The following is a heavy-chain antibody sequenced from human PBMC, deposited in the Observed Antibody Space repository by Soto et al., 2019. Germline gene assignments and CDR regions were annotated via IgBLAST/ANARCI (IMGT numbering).Heavy chain of an antibody. J-gene: IGHJ6*02. CDR2: IYYSGTT. CDR1: GGSISSGGYY. D-gene: IGHD2-21*01. CDR3: AASCVACGGFNYYGMDV. V-gene: IGHV4-31*03. Sequence: SETLSPTCTVSGGSISSGGYYWYWIRQHPGKGLERIGYIYYSGTTYYKQSLKSRVNKSVDTSKKQFTMKMRSVTAAVTAVYYCAASCVACGGFNYYGMDVWGQGTTVT.